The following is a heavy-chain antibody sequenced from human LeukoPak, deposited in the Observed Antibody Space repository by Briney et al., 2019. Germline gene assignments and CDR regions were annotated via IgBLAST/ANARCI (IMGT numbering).Heavy chain of an antibody. D-gene: IGHD3-3*01. CDR3: ARDPDFWSGYYNFDY. CDR2: ISYSGTT. V-gene: IGHV4-38-2*02. CDR1: GDSLTSGYY. Sequence: SETLSLTCLVSGDSLTSGYYWAWIRQPPGKGLEWIGSISYSGTTYYNPSLKSRVTISVDTSKNQFSLKLNSVTAADTAVYYCARDPDFWSGYYNFDYWGQGTLVTVSS. J-gene: IGHJ4*02.